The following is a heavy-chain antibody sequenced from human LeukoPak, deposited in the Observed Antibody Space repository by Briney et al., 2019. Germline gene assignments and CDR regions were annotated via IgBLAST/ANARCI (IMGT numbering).Heavy chain of an antibody. Sequence: SVKVSCKASGFTFTSSAMQWVRQARGQRLEWIGWIVVGSGNTNYAQKFQERVTITRDMSTSTAYMELSSLRSEDTAVYYCAAANYYDSNGYYYWGQGTLVTVSS. J-gene: IGHJ4*02. D-gene: IGHD3-22*01. CDR2: IVVGSGNT. CDR3: AAANYYDSNGYYY. V-gene: IGHV1-58*02. CDR1: GFTFTSSA.